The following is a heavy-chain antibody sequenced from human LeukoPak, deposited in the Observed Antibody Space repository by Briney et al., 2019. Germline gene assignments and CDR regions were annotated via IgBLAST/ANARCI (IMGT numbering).Heavy chain of an antibody. CDR2: INPSGGST. CDR3: AVSTVPTALYYYYYYMDV. Sequence: ASEKASCKASVYTFTSYYMHWVRQAPAQGLEWMGIINPSGGSTSYAQKFQGRVTMTRDTSTSTVYMELSSLRSEDTAVYYCAVSTVPTALYYYYYYMDVWGKGTTVTVSS. CDR1: VYTFTSYY. J-gene: IGHJ6*03. V-gene: IGHV1-46*01. D-gene: IGHD4-11*01.